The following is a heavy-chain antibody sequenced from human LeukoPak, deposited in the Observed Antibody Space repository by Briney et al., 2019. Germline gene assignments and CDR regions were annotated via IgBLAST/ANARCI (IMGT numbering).Heavy chain of an antibody. V-gene: IGHV3-48*03. CDR2: ISSSGSTI. J-gene: IGHJ4*02. CDR3: ARDSGGSSGWNRFDY. D-gene: IGHD6-19*01. Sequence: GGSLRLSCAASGFTFSSYEMNWVRQAPGKGLEWVSYISSSGSTIYYADSVRGRFTISRDNAKNSLYLQMNSLRAEDTAVYYCARDSGGSSGWNRFDYWGQGTLVTVSS. CDR1: GFTFSSYE.